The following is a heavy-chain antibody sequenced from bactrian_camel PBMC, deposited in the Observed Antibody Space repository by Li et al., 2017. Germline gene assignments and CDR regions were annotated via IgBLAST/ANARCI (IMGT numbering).Heavy chain of an antibody. Sequence: QLVESGGGLVQPGGSLRLSCTASGFTFTSYYMNWVRQAPGKGLEWVSHISSVAAKTGYADSVKGRFTISRDNAKNVLSLTMNNVQTTDTAVYFCAAGGDFGFWGQGTQVTVS. CDR1: GFTFTSYY. CDR2: ISSVAAKT. V-gene: IGHV3S42*01. CDR3: AAGGDFGF. D-gene: IGHD5*01. J-gene: IGHJ4*01.